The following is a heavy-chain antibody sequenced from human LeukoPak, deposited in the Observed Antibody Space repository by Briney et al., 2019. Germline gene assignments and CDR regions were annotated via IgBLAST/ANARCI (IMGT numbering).Heavy chain of an antibody. Sequence: ASVNVSFKASGDTFTIYDINWVRQAAGQGLEWMGWMNPNTGNTGSAQRFQGRVTMTRDTSISTAYMELSSLRSEDTAVYYCARGPLVRLPSSFDPWGQGTLVTVPS. CDR3: ARGPLVRLPSSFDP. CDR1: GDTFTIYD. V-gene: IGHV1-8*01. J-gene: IGHJ5*02. CDR2: MNPNTGNT. D-gene: IGHD3-16*02.